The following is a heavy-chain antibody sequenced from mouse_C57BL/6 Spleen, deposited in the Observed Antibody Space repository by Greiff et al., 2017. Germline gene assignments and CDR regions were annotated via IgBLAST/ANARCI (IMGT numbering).Heavy chain of an antibody. Sequence: EFQLQQSGPELVNPGASVPIPCKASGYTFTDYNLDWVKQSHGKSLEWIGDINPNNGGTIYNQKFKGKATLTVDKSSSTAYMELRSLTSEDTAVYYCARGGSRAYYAMDYWGQGTSVTVSS. J-gene: IGHJ4*01. V-gene: IGHV1-18*01. CDR2: INPNNGGT. CDR3: ARGGSRAYYAMDY. D-gene: IGHD1-3*01. CDR1: GYTFTDYN.